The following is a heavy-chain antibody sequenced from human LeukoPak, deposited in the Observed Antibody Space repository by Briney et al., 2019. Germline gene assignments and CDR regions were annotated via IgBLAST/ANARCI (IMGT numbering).Heavy chain of an antibody. V-gene: IGHV4-38-2*01. D-gene: IGHD2-15*01. Sequence: PSETLSLTCAVSGYSISSGYYWGWIRQPPGKGLEWIGSIYHSGSTYYNPSLKSRVTISVDTSKNQSSLKLSSVTAADTAVYYCARHEVEDAFDIWGQGTMVTVSS. CDR1: GYSISSGYY. CDR3: ARHEVEDAFDI. CDR2: IYHSGST. J-gene: IGHJ3*02.